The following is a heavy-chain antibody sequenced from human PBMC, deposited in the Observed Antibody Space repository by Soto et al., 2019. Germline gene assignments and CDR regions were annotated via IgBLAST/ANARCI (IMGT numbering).Heavy chain of an antibody. Sequence: ASVKVSCKASGYTFTGYYMHWVRQAPGHGLEWMGWINPNSGGTNYAQKFQGWVTMTRDTSISTAYMELSRLRSDDTAVYYCARSIGITIFGVGRGGMDVWGQGTTVTVSS. CDR2: INPNSGGT. D-gene: IGHD3-3*01. CDR1: GYTFTGYY. J-gene: IGHJ6*02. CDR3: ARSIGITIFGVGRGGMDV. V-gene: IGHV1-2*04.